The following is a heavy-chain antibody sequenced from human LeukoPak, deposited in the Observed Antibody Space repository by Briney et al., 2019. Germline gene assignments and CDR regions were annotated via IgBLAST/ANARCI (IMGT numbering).Heavy chain of an antibody. Sequence: PGGSLRLSCAASGFTFSDYNMRWIRQAPGKGLEWVSSISRSGSTKYYADSVKGRFTISRDNAKNSLYLQMNSLRAEDTALYYCAKDIGPYCGGDCYAFDIWGQGTMVTVSS. CDR2: ISRSGSTK. D-gene: IGHD2-21*02. J-gene: IGHJ3*02. CDR1: GFTFSDYN. V-gene: IGHV3-11*01. CDR3: AKDIGPYCGGDCYAFDI.